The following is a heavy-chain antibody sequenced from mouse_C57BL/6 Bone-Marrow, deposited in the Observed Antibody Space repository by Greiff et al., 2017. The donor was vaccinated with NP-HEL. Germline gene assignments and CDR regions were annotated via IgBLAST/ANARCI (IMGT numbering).Heavy chain of an antibody. J-gene: IGHJ3*01. V-gene: IGHV1-18*01. D-gene: IGHD1-1*01. CDR1: GYTFTDYN. CDR2: INPNNGGT. Sequence: EVQRVESGPELVKPGASVKIPCKASGYTFTDYNMDWVKQSHGKSLEWIGDINPNNGGTIYNQKFKGKATLTVDKSSSTAYMELRSLTSEDTAVYYCARSGGHYGSSPAWFAYWGQGTLVTVSA. CDR3: ARSGGHYGSSPAWFAY.